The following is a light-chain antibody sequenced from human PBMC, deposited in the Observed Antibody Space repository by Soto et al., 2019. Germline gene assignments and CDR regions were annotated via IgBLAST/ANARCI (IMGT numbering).Light chain of an antibody. CDR3: QQCDDWPRT. V-gene: IGKV3-15*01. J-gene: IGKJ1*01. CDR2: GTS. Sequence: EIVSTPSPCTLSLSPRERATLSCRASQSVSSNLAWYQQKPGQTPRLLIYGTSTRATGIPARFSGSGSGTEFALTISSLQSEDFAVYYCQQCDDWPRTVGQGTKVDIK. CDR1: QSVSSN.